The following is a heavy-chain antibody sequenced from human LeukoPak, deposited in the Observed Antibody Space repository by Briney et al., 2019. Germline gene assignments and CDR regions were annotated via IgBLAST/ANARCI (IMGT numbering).Heavy chain of an antibody. V-gene: IGHV4-34*01. CDR3: ARSSDDYGDYEVGY. D-gene: IGHD4-17*01. CDR2: INHSGST. CDR1: GGSFSGYY. Sequence: LPETLSLTCAVYGGSFSGYYWSWIRQPPGKGLEWIVEINHSGSTNYNPSLKSRVTISVDTSKNQFSLKLSSVTAADTAVYYCARSSDDYGDYEVGYWGQGTLVTVSS. J-gene: IGHJ4*02.